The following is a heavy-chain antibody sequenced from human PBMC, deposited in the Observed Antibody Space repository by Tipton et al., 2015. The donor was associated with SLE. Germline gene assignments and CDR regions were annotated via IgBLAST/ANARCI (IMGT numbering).Heavy chain of an antibody. Sequence: TLSLTCIVSGGSISSSSYYWGWIRQPPGKGLEWIGSYYYSGSAAYNPSLKSRVTISVDTSKDQFSRRLTSVTAADTAVYYCARGSPTGTTRLDYWGRGTLVTVSS. CDR1: GGSISSSSYY. CDR3: ARGSPTGTTRLDY. J-gene: IGHJ4*02. D-gene: IGHD1-7*01. CDR2: YYYSGSA. V-gene: IGHV4-39*01.